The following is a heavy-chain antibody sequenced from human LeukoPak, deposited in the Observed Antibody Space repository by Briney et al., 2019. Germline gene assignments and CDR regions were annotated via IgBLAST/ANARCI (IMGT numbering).Heavy chain of an antibody. J-gene: IGHJ3*02. CDR3: ARQDFSLDAFDI. V-gene: IGHV4-39*01. CDR1: GGSISSSSYY. CDR2: IYYSGST. D-gene: IGHD3/OR15-3a*01. Sequence: SETLSLTCTVSGGSISSSSYYWGWIRQPPGKGLEWIGSIYYSGSTYYNPSLKSRVTIPVDTSKNQFSLKLSSVTAADTAVYYCARQDFSLDAFDIWGQGTMVTVSS.